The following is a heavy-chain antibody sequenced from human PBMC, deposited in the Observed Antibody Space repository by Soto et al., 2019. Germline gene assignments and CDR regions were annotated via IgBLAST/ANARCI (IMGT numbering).Heavy chain of an antibody. CDR2: IYYSGST. V-gene: IGHV4-59*01. J-gene: IGHJ6*03. CDR3: AGFYGSGSIPVPPKPYYYYYMDV. Sequence: SETLSLTCTVSGGSISSYYWSWIRQPPGKGLEWIGYIYYSGSTNYNPSLKSRVTISVDTSKNQFSLKLSSVTAADTAVYYCAGFYGSGSIPVPPKPYYYYYMDVWGKGTTVTVSS. CDR1: GGSISSYY. D-gene: IGHD3-10*01.